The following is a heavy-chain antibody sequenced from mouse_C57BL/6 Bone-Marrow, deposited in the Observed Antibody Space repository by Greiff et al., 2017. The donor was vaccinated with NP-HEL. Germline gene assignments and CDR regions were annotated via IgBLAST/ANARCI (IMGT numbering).Heavy chain of an antibody. D-gene: IGHD2-3*01. V-gene: IGHV5-16*01. CDR1: GFTFSDYY. CDR3: ARDDGNYAMDY. J-gene: IGHJ4*01. CDR2: INYDGSST. Sequence: EVNVVESEGGLVQPGSSMKLSCTASGFTFSDYYMAWVRQVPEKGLEWVANINYDGSSTYYLDSLKSRFIISRDNAKNILYLQMSSLKSEDTATYYCARDDGNYAMDYWGQGTSVTVSS.